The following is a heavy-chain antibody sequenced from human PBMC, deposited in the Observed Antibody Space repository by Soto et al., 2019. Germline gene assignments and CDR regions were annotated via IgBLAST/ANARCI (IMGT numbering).Heavy chain of an antibody. CDR2: ISYDGSNK. CDR1: GFTFSSYD. D-gene: IGHD4-17*01. Sequence: QVQLVESGGGVVQPGRSLRLSCAASGFTFSSYDMHWVRQAPGKGLEWVAVISYDGSNKYYADSVKGRFTISRDNSKNTLYLQMNSLRAEDTAVYYCAKDRAVTTYYYYYGMDVWGQGTTVTVSS. CDR3: AKDRAVTTYYYYYGMDV. V-gene: IGHV3-30*18. J-gene: IGHJ6*02.